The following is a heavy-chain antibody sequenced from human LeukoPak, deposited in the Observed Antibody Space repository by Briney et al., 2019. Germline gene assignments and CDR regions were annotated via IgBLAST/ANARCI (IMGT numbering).Heavy chain of an antibody. J-gene: IGHJ5*02. CDR1: GFRFSDFT. V-gene: IGHV3-23*01. CDR2: IGGRGTST. Sequence: GGSLRLSCTASGFRFSDFTMTWVRQAPGKGPEWVSAIGGRGTSTYYADSLGGRFTISRDNSKDMLYLQMNSLKVEDTATYYCGKEGGAWGQGTKVTVSS. D-gene: IGHD3-16*01. CDR3: GKEGGA.